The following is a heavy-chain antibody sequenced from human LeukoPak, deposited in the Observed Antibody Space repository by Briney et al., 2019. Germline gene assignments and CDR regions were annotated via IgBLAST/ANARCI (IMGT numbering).Heavy chain of an antibody. CDR1: GGSISSSSYY. CDR2: IYYSGST. CDR3: ARVPRITMVRGVTH. D-gene: IGHD3-10*01. V-gene: IGHV4-39*07. J-gene: IGHJ4*02. Sequence: PSETLSLTCTASGGSISSSSYYWGWIRQPPGKGLEWIGSIYYSGSTYYNPSLKSRVTISVDTSKNQFSLKLSSVTAADTAVYYCARVPRITMVRGVTHWGQGTLVTVSS.